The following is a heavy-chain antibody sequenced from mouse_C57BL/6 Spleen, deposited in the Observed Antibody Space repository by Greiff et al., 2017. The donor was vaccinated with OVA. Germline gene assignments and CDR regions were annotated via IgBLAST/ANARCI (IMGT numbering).Heavy chain of an antibody. CDR2: ISSGSSTI. J-gene: IGHJ4*01. CDR3: ARPGGNSYAMDY. Sequence: EVKLMESGGGLVKPGGSLKLSCAASGFTFSDYGMHWVRQAPEKGLEWVAYISSGSSTIYYADTVKGRFTISRDNAKNTLFLQMTSLRSEDTAMYYCARPGGNSYAMDYWGQGTSVTVSS. CDR1: GFTFSDYG. V-gene: IGHV5-17*01.